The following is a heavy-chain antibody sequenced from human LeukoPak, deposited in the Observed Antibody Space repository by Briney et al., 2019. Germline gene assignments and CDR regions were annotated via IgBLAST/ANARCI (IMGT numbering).Heavy chain of an antibody. CDR3: AREAVTGHFDY. D-gene: IGHD2-21*02. V-gene: IGHV4-59*01. CDR2: IYYSGST. J-gene: IGHJ4*02. Sequence: PSETLSLTCTVSGVSISSYYWSWIRQPPGKGLEWIGYIYYSGSTNYNPSLKSRVTISVDTSKNQFSLKLSSVTAADTAVYYCAREAVTGHFDYWGQGTLVTVSS. CDR1: GVSISSYY.